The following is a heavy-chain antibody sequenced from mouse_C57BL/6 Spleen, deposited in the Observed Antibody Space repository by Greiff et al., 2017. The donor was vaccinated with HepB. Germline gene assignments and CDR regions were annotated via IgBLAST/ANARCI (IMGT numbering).Heavy chain of an antibody. D-gene: IGHD1-1*01. Sequence: EVKLMESGGGLVKPGGSLKLSCAASGFTFSSYAMSWVRQTPEKRLEWVATISDGGSYTYYPDNVKGRFTISRDNAKNNLYLQMSHLKSEDTAMYYCARDRGYYGSSSPFDYWGQGTTLTVSS. CDR1: GFTFSSYA. CDR2: ISDGGSYT. J-gene: IGHJ2*01. V-gene: IGHV5-4*01. CDR3: ARDRGYYGSSSPFDY.